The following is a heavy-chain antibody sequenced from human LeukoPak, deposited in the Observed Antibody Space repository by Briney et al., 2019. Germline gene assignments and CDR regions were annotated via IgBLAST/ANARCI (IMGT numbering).Heavy chain of an antibody. CDR3: ARVTKIAARRLYYFDY. CDR2: ISGSGSST. CDR1: GFTFSTYA. J-gene: IGHJ4*02. D-gene: IGHD6-6*01. Sequence: GGSLRLSCAASGFTFSTYAMSWVRQAPGKGLEWVSVISGSGSSTYYADSVKGRFTISRDNSKNTLYLQMNSLRAEDTAVYYCARVTKIAARRLYYFDYWGQGTLVTVSS. V-gene: IGHV3-23*01.